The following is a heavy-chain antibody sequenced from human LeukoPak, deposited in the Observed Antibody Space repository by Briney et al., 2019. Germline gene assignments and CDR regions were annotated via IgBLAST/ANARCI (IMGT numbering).Heavy chain of an antibody. Sequence: PSETLSLTCTVSGGSVSSGNYYWSWIRQHPGKGLEWIGYIYYSGSTYYNPSLKSRVTISVDTSKNQFSLKLSSVTAADTAVYYCARSNHDYGDYVGYYYYYGMDVWGQGTTVTVSS. V-gene: IGHV4-31*03. CDR3: ARSNHDYGDYVGYYYYYGMDV. J-gene: IGHJ6*02. CDR1: GGSVSSGNYY. CDR2: IYYSGST. D-gene: IGHD4-17*01.